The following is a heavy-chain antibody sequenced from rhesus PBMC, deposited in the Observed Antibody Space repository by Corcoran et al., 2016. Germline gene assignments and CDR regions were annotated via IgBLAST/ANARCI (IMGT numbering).Heavy chain of an antibody. CDR3: ARDEYCSSTYCSSSFDY. D-gene: IGHD2-15*01. Sequence: QVQLQESGPGVVKPSETLSLTCAVSGGSISASYRWSWLRQPPGKGLEWIVYIYGSSTSTNHNPSLKCLFSISKDTSKNQFSLKLSAVTAADTAVYYCARDEYCSSTYCSSSFDYWGQGVLVTVSS. J-gene: IGHJ4*01. CDR2: IYGSSTST. CDR1: GGSISASYR. V-gene: IGHV4S10*01.